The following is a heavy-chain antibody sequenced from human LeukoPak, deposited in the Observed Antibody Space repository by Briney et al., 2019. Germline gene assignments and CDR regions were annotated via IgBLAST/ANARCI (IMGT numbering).Heavy chain of an antibody. CDR2: INPSGGST. Sequence: ASVKVSCKASGYTFTRYYMHWVRPAPGQGLEWMGIINPSGGSTSYAQKFQGRVTMTRDTSTSTVYMELSSLRSEDTAVYYCARTLGTPGYYFDYWGQGTLVTVSS. D-gene: IGHD3-3*02. CDR1: GYTFTRYY. J-gene: IGHJ4*02. CDR3: ARTLGTPGYYFDY. V-gene: IGHV1-46*01.